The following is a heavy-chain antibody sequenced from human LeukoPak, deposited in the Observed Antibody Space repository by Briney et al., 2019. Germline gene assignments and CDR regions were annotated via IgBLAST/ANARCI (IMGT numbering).Heavy chain of an antibody. D-gene: IGHD2-15*01. J-gene: IGHJ5*02. V-gene: IGHV5-51*01. CDR3: AKAGYCSGGSCYSGGWLDP. CDR1: GYSFTTYW. Sequence: GESLKISCKGSGYSFTTYWIVWVRQMPGKGLEWMGIIYPGDSQTTYSPSFQGQVTTSADKSISTAYLQRSSLKASDTAMYYCAKAGYCSGGSCYSGGWLDPWGQGTLVTVSS. CDR2: IYPGDSQT.